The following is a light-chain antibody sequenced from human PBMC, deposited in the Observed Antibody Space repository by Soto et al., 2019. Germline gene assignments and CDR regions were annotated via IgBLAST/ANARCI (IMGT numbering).Light chain of an antibody. CDR2: GNS. Sequence: QTVVTQPPSVSGAPGQRVTISCTGSSSNIGAGYDVHWYQQLLGTAPKLLIYGNSNRPSGVPDRFSGSKSGTSASLAITGLQAEDEADYYCQSYDSSLSGVFGTGTKVTVL. V-gene: IGLV1-40*01. J-gene: IGLJ1*01. CDR1: SSNIGAGYD. CDR3: QSYDSSLSGV.